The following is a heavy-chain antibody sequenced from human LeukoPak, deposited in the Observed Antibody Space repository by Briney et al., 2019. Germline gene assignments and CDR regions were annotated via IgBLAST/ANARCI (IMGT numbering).Heavy chain of an antibody. CDR3: AKDSTVGNKWELSIFDH. V-gene: IGHV3-23*01. CDR2: ISGSGGSA. Sequence: GGSLRLSCAASGFTFSSYAMSWVRQAPGKGLEWVSAISGSGGSAYYADSVKGRFTISRDNSKNTLYLQMNSLRAEDTAVYYCAKDSTVGNKWELSIFDHWGQGTLVTVSS. D-gene: IGHD1-26*01. CDR1: GFTFSSYA. J-gene: IGHJ4*02.